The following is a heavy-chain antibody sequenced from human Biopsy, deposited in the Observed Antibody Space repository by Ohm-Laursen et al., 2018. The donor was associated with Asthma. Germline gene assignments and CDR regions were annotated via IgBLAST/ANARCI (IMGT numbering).Heavy chain of an antibody. CDR2: IIPMFGTT. J-gene: IGHJ6*02. CDR3: ASPTYCSGSSCINNYYYALDV. V-gene: IGHV1-69*13. Sequence: LVKVSCKTSGYTFNSAGITWVRQAPGQGLEWMGGIIPMFGTTNYAQKFQGRVTITADESTSTAYMELSSLRSDDTAVYYCASPTYCSGSSCINNYYYALDVWGQGTTVTVSS. CDR1: GYTFNSAG. D-gene: IGHD2-15*01.